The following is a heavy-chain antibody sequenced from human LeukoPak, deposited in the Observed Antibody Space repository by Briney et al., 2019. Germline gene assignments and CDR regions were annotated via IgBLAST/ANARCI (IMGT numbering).Heavy chain of an antibody. Sequence: GGSLRLSCAASGFTFSTYNMNWVRQAPGKGLEWLSYISSGRSTIYYADSVEGRFTISRDNAKNSLYLQMNSLRDEDTAVYYCARGETARVDYWGQGILVTVS. D-gene: IGHD3-16*01. CDR3: ARGETARVDY. CDR2: ISSGRSTI. V-gene: IGHV3-48*02. J-gene: IGHJ4*02. CDR1: GFTFSTYN.